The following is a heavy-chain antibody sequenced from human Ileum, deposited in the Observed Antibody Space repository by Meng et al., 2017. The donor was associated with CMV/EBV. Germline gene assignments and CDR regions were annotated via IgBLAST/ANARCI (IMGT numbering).Heavy chain of an antibody. J-gene: IGHJ4*02. CDR1: GDSISGYY. CDR3: ARGSSSWAFDY. Sequence: VQLQVSGPGLVKPSETLSRTCTVSGDSISGYYWSWIRQPATKGLEWIGRVYSSGSTDYNPSLQSRVTMSVDTSKNQFSLKLSSVTAADTAVYYCARGSSSWAFDYWSQGTLVTVSS. CDR2: VYSSGST. V-gene: IGHV4-4*07. D-gene: IGHD2-2*01.